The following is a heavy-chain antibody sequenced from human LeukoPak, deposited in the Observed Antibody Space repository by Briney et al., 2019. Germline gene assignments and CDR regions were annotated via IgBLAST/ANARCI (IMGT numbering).Heavy chain of an antibody. CDR2: IYVDGRT. D-gene: IGHD4-23*01. V-gene: IGHV3-53*01. CDR3: ARRGDGGRSFDY. J-gene: IGHJ4*02. Sequence: LTGGSLRLSCAASGFTVSTTYMSWVRQAPGKGLEWVSLIYVDGRTYYADSVKGRFTISRDNSKNTLYLQVNSLRAEDTAVYYCARRGDGGRSFDYWGQGTLVTVSS. CDR1: GFTVSTTY.